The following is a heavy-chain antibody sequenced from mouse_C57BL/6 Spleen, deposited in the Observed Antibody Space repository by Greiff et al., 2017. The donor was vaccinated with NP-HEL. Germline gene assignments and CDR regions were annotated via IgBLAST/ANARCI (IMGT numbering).Heavy chain of an antibody. J-gene: IGHJ2*01. CDR1: GYTFTSYT. CDR3: ARWGTTGNYFNS. V-gene: IGHV1-4*01. Sequence: QVQLKESGAELARPGASVKMSCKASGYTFTSYTMHWVKQRPGQGLEWIGYINPSSGYTKYNQKFKDKATLTADKSSSTAYMQLSSLTSEDSAVYYCARWGTTGNYFNSGAKAPLSQSPQ. CDR2: INPSSGYT. D-gene: IGHD1-1*01.